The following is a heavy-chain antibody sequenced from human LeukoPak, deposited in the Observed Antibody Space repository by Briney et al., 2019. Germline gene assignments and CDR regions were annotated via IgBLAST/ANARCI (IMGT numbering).Heavy chain of an antibody. V-gene: IGHV4-31*03. CDR2: IYYSGST. J-gene: IGHJ4*02. CDR1: GGSVSSGGAY. Sequence: SETLSLTCTVSGGSVSSGGAYWNWIRQHPGKGLEWVGYIYYSGSTYYSPSLKSRVTISVDTSKNQFSLKLSSVTAADTAVYYCARTRRDGYNYPVYWGQGTLVTVSS. D-gene: IGHD5-24*01. CDR3: ARTRRDGYNYPVY.